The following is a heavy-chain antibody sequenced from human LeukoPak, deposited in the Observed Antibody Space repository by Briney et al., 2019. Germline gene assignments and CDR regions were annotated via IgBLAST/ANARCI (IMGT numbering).Heavy chain of an antibody. CDR2: IYSGGGT. V-gene: IGHV3-66*01. CDR1: GVTVSSNH. CDR3: VRDAS. Sequence: QSGGSLRLSCAVSGVTVSSNHMSWVRQAPGMGLEWVSAIYSGGGTYYADSVKGRFTLSRDISKNTLYLQMNSLRAEDTAVYYCVRDASWGQGTLVTVSS. J-gene: IGHJ4*02.